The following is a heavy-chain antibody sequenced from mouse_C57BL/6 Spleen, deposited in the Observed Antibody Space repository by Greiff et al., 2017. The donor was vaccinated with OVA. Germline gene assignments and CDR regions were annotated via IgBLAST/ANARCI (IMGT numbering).Heavy chain of an antibody. V-gene: IGHV1-15*01. D-gene: IGHD2-5*01. J-gene: IGHJ4*01. CDR2: IDPETGGT. CDR1: GYTFTDYE. CDR3: TRKSYSNYYAMDY. Sequence: QVQLKESGAELVRPGASVTLSCKASGYTFTDYEMHWVKQTPVHGLEWIGAIDPETGGTAYNQKFKGKAILTADKSSSTAYMELRSLTSEDSAVYYCTRKSYSNYYAMDYWGQGTSVTVSS.